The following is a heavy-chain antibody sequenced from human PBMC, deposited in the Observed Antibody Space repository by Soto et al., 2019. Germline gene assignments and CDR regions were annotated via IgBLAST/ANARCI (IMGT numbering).Heavy chain of an antibody. J-gene: IGHJ4*02. D-gene: IGHD3-22*01. V-gene: IGHV3-48*01. CDR2: INTLSTTM. CDR3: TGGGVSSGPGY. CDR1: GFTFSGSS. Sequence: EVQLVESGGGLVQPGGSLRLSCAASGFTFSGSSMNWIRQAPGKGLEWISYINTLSTTMYYADSVKGRFSISRDNAKNSLYLQMNRLRADDTAIYYCTGGGVSSGPGYWGQGTLVTVSS.